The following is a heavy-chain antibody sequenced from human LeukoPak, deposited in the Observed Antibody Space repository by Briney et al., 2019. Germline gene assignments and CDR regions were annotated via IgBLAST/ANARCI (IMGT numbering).Heavy chain of an antibody. D-gene: IGHD4-17*01. CDR3: ARGLGYPGDYAIYYYYGMDV. V-gene: IGHV4-4*07. J-gene: IGHJ6*02. Sequence: PSETLSLTCTVSGGSISSYYWSWIRQPAGKGLGWIGRIYTSGSTNYNPSLKSRVTMSVDTSKNQFSLKLSSVTAADTAVYYCARGLGYPGDYAIYYYYGMDVWGQGTTVTVSS. CDR2: IYTSGST. CDR1: GGSISSYY.